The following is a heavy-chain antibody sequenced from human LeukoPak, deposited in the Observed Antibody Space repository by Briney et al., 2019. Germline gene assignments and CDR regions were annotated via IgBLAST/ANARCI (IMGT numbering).Heavy chain of an antibody. V-gene: IGHV4-59*01. Sequence: PSETLSLTCTVSGGSISSYYWSWVRQPPGKGLGWIGYIYYSGSTNYNPSLKSRVTISVDTSKNQFSLKLSSVTAADTAVYYCARVHYDLLTFDYWGQGILVTVSS. D-gene: IGHD3-9*01. CDR3: ARVHYDLLTFDY. CDR2: IYYSGST. J-gene: IGHJ4*02. CDR1: GGSISSYY.